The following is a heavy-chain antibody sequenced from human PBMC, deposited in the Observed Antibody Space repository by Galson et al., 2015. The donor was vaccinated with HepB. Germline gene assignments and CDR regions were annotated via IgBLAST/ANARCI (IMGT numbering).Heavy chain of an antibody. V-gene: IGHV3-23*01. D-gene: IGHD2-2*01. CDR1: GFTFTTYA. Sequence: SLRLSCAASGFTFTTYAMSWVRQAPGKGLEWVSGINTGGGTTYSAAAVKSRFTISRDTSKNTLYLQMNSLRDEDTAIYYCAKVWHYSCHHFDFWGQGTLVTVSS. J-gene: IGHJ4*02. CDR3: AKVWHYSCHHFDF. CDR2: INTGGGTT.